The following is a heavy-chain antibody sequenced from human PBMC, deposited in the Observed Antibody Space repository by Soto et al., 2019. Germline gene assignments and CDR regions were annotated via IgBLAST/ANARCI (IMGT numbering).Heavy chain of an antibody. CDR3: ARGGKEYYGSGSYIFEYYFDY. CDR1: GFTFSSYS. V-gene: IGHV3-48*01. D-gene: IGHD3-10*01. J-gene: IGHJ4*02. CDR2: ISSSSSTI. Sequence: GGSLRLSCAASGFTFSSYSMNWVRQAPGKGLEWVSYISSSSSTIYYADSVKGRFTISRDNAKNSLYLQMNSLRAEDTAVYYCARGGKEYYGSGSYIFEYYFDYWGQGTLVTVSS.